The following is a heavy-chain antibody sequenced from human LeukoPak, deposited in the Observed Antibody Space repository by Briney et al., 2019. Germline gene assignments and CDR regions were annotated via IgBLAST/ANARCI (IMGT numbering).Heavy chain of an antibody. CDR1: GGTFSSYA. CDR3: ARGRICGGDCYPVDY. D-gene: IGHD2-21*01. V-gene: IGHV1-69*04. Sequence: ASVKVSCKASGGTFSSYAISWVRQAPGQGLEWMGRIIPILGIANYAQKFQGRVTITTDESTSTAYMELSSLRSEDTAVYYCARGRICGGDCYPVDYWGQGTLVTVSS. CDR2: IIPILGIA. J-gene: IGHJ4*02.